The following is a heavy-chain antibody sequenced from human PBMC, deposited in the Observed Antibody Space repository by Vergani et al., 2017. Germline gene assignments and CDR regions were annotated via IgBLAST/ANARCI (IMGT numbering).Heavy chain of an antibody. Sequence: QVQLQESGPGLVKPSETLSLTCTVSGGSISSYYWSWIRQPPGKGLEWIGYIYYSGSTNYNPSLKSRVTISVDTSKNQFSLKLSSVTAADTAVYYCARGRRNFVVVVPAAMSWFDPWGQGTLVTVSS. CDR1: GGSISSYY. CDR2: IYYSGST. CDR3: ARGRRNFVVVVPAAMSWFDP. D-gene: IGHD2-2*01. J-gene: IGHJ5*02. V-gene: IGHV4-59*01.